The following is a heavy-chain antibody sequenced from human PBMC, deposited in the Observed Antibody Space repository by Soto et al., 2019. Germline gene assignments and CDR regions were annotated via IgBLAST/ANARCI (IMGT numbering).Heavy chain of an antibody. CDR3: ARDITPRDFLLVPAAMGPSYYYYGMDV. Sequence: VASVKVSCKASGGTFSSYTISWVRQAPGQGLEWMGGIIPIFGTANYAQKFQGRVTITADESTSTAYMELSSLRSEDTAVYYCARDITPRDFLLVPAAMGPSYYYYGMDVWGQGTTVTVSS. CDR2: IIPIFGTA. D-gene: IGHD2-2*01. V-gene: IGHV1-69*13. CDR1: GGTFSSYT. J-gene: IGHJ6*02.